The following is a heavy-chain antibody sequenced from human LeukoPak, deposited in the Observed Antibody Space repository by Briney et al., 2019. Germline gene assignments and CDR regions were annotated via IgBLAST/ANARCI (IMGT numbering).Heavy chain of an antibody. J-gene: IGHJ6*04. CDR3: AELGITMIGGV. D-gene: IGHD3-10*02. CDR1: GFTLSNYE. V-gene: IGHV3-48*03. CDR2: ISSSGSTI. Sequence: PGGSLRLPCAASGFTLSNYEFNWVRQAPGKGLEWISYISSSGSTIYYADSVKGRFTISRDNAKNSLYLQMNSLRAEDTAVYYCAELGITMIGGVWGKGTTVTISS.